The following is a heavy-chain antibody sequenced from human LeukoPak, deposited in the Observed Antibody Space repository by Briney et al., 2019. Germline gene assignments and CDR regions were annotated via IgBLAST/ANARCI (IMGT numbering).Heavy chain of an antibody. J-gene: IGHJ4*02. V-gene: IGHV3-11*01. CDR1: GSTFSDYY. D-gene: IGHD6-13*01. CDR3: ARDPTRVGGSSWYRD. Sequence: GGSLRLSCAASGSTFSDYYMSWIRQAPGKGLEWVSYISSSGSTIYYADSVKGRFTISRDNAKNSLYLQMNSLRAEDTAVYYCARDPTRVGGSSWYRDWGQGTLVTVSS. CDR2: ISSSGSTI.